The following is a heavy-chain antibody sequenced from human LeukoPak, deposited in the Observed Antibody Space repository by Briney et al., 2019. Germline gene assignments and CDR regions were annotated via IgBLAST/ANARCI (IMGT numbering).Heavy chain of an antibody. V-gene: IGHV3-30-3*01. CDR3: ARDPQQRAGGYDEFDY. CDR2: ISSEGNNK. Sequence: PGGSLRLSCAVSGFTFSSYAMHWVRQAPGKGLEWVAVISSEGNNKYYADSVKGRFTISGDNSKNTLYLQMNSLRAEDTAVYYCARDPQQRAGGYDEFDYWGEETLVSVPS. D-gene: IGHD6-13*01. CDR1: GFTFSSYA. J-gene: IGHJ4*02.